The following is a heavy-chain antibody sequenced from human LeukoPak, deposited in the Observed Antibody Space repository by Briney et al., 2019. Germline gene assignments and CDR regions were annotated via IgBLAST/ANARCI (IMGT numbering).Heavy chain of an antibody. Sequence: SETLSLTCTVSSGSISTSNYYWGWVRQPPGKGLEWIGSIYYSGTTYYNPSLKRRVTISVDTSKNQFSLKLRSVTASDTAVYYCARHEWGITNAFDIWGQGTMVTVSS. J-gene: IGHJ3*02. D-gene: IGHD1-14*01. CDR3: ARHEWGITNAFDI. CDR1: SGSISTSNYY. V-gene: IGHV4-39*01. CDR2: IYYSGTT.